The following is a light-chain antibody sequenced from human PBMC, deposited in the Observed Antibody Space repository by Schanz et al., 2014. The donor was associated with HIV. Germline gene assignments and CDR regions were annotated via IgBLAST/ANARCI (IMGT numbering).Light chain of an antibody. CDR1: SRDVGGYDY. V-gene: IGLV2-14*03. CDR2: DVS. J-gene: IGLJ3*02. Sequence: QSALTQPASVSGSPGQSITISCTGTSRDVGGYDYVSWYQQHPGKAPKLMIYDVSNRPSGVFNRFSGSGSGTSASLAISGLQSEDEADYYCVGWDDSLNVWVFGGGTKLTVL. CDR3: VGWDDSLNVWV.